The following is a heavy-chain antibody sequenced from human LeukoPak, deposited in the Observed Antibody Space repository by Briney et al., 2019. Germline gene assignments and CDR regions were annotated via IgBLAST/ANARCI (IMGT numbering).Heavy chain of an antibody. Sequence: GRSLRLSCAASGFTFSSYGMHWVRQAPGKGLEWVAVIWYDGSNKYYADSVKGRFTISRDNSKNTLYLQMNSLRAEDTAVYYCAGGPHGYSYGLDYWGQGTLVTVSS. D-gene: IGHD5-18*01. CDR2: IWYDGSNK. J-gene: IGHJ4*02. CDR1: GFTFSSYG. CDR3: AGGPHGYSYGLDY. V-gene: IGHV3-33*01.